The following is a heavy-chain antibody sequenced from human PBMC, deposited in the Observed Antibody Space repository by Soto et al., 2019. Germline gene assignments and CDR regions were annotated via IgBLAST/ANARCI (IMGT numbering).Heavy chain of an antibody. J-gene: IGHJ6*02. CDR2: ISSSGKT. V-gene: IGHV4-61*01. CDR1: GGSVSGVSYY. CDR3: ARDRCTMVRGDHYGMDV. D-gene: IGHD3-10*01. Sequence: QVQLQESGPGLVKPSETLSLTCTVAGGSVSGVSYYWSWIRQPPGKGLEGIGYISSSGKTNYNPSLKSRVTMSLDTSRNQFSLKLTSTTAADTAVYYCARDRCTMVRGDHYGMDVWGQGTTVSVSS.